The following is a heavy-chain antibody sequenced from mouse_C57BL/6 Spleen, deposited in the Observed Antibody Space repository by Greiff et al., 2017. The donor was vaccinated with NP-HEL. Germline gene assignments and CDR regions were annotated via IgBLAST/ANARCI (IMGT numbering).Heavy chain of an antibody. CDR1: GFNIKDDY. V-gene: IGHV14-4*01. Sequence: EVQLHQSGAELVRPGASVKLSCTASGFNIKDDYMHWVKQRPEQGLEWIGWIDPENGDTEYASKFQGKATITADTSSNTAYLQLSSLTSEDTAVYYCTTANSFAYWGQGTLVTVSA. CDR2: IDPENGDT. D-gene: IGHD4-1*01. J-gene: IGHJ3*01. CDR3: TTANSFAY.